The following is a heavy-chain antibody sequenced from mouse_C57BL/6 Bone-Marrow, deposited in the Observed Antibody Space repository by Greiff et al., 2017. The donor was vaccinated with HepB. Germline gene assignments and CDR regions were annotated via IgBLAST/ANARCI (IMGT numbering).Heavy chain of an antibody. CDR2: IDPSDSYT. D-gene: IGHD1-1*01. CDR1: GYTFTSYW. J-gene: IGHJ3*01. Sequence: QVQLQQPGAELVMPGASVKLSRKASGYTFTSYWMHWVKQRPGQGLEWIGEIDPSDSYTNYNQKFKGKSTLTVDKSSSTAYMQLSSLTSEDSAVYYCARLGDYGSSYAAWFAYWGQGTLVTVSA. CDR3: ARLGDYGSSYAAWFAY. V-gene: IGHV1-69*01.